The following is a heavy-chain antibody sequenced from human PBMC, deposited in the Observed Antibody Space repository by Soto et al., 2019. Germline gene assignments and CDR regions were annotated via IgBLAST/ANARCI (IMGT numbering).Heavy chain of an antibody. V-gene: IGHV2-26*01. J-gene: IGHJ5*02. CDR2: IFSNDEK. CDR3: ARIECSTSCLWFGAVGWFDP. CDR1: GFSLSNARMG. D-gene: IGHD2-2*01. Sequence: QVTLKESGPVLVKPTETLTLTCTVSGFSLSNARMGVSWIRQPPGKALEWLAHIFSNDEKSYSTSLKSRLTISKDTSKSQVVLTMTNMDPVDTATYYCARIECSTSCLWFGAVGWFDPWGQGTLVNVSS.